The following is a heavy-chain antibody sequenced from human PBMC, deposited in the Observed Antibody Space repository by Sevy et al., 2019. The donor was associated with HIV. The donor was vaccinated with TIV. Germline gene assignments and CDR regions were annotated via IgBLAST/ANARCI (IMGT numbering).Heavy chain of an antibody. CDR1: GFTFSTYS. J-gene: IGHJ4*02. CDR2: ISSSSSTI. Sequence: GGSLRLSCAASGFTFSTYSMNWVRQAPGKGLEWVSFISSSSSTIYYADSVRGRFTISRDNAKNSLYLQMNSLRAEDTAIYYCARDPWGDYYDSSGYPDYWDQGTLVTVSS. D-gene: IGHD3-22*01. CDR3: ARDPWGDYYDSSGYPDY. V-gene: IGHV3-48*01.